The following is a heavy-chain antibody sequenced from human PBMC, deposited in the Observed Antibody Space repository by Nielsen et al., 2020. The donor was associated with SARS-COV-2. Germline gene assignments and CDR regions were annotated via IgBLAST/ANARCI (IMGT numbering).Heavy chain of an antibody. Sequence: GESLKISCAASGSTFSSYSMNWVRQAPGKGLEWVSSISSSSSYIYYADSVKGRFTISRDNAKNSLYLQMNSLRAEDTAVYYCARAQEGYYFDYWGQGTLVTVSS. J-gene: IGHJ4*02. V-gene: IGHV3-21*01. CDR3: ARAQEGYYFDY. CDR1: GSTFSSYS. CDR2: ISSSSSYI.